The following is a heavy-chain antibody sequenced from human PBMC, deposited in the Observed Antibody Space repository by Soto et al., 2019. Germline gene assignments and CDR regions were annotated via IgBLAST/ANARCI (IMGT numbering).Heavy chain of an antibody. J-gene: IGHJ3*02. V-gene: IGHV4-61*01. Sequence: PSETLSLTCTVSGGSVSSGSYYWSWIRQPPGKGLEWIGYIYYSGSTNYNPSLKSRVTISVDTSKNQFSLKLSSVTAADTAVYYCARMVRGVIISGGPHDAFDIWGQGTMVTVSS. CDR2: IYYSGST. CDR3: ARMVRGVIISGGPHDAFDI. D-gene: IGHD3-10*01. CDR1: GGSVSSGSYY.